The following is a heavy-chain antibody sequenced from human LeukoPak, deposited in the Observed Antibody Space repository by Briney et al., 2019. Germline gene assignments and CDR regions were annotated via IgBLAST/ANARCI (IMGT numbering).Heavy chain of an antibody. Sequence: ASVKVSCKASGYTFTSYYMHWVRQAPGQGLEWMGIINPSGGSASYAQKFQGRVTMTRDMSTSTDYMELSSLRSEDTAVYYCARDNSVEDTAWWFDPWGQGTLVTVSS. D-gene: IGHD4-23*01. J-gene: IGHJ5*02. CDR2: INPSGGSA. V-gene: IGHV1-46*01. CDR1: GYTFTSYY. CDR3: ARDNSVEDTAWWFDP.